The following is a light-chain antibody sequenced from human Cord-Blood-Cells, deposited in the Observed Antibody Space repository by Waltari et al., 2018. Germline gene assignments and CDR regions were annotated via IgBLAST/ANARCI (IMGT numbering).Light chain of an antibody. V-gene: IGKV3-20*01. CDR3: QQYGSSPIT. CDR1: QSVSSSY. J-gene: IGKJ5*01. Sequence: EIVLTQSPGTLSLSPGERATLSCRASQSVSSSYLAGDQQKPGQAPRLLIYGASSRATGIPDRFSCSGSGTDFTLTISRLEPEDFAVYYCQQYGSSPITFGQGTRLEIK. CDR2: GAS.